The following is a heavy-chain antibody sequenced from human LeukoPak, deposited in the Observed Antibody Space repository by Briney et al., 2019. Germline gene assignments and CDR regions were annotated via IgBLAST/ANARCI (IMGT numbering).Heavy chain of an antibody. J-gene: IGHJ5*02. Sequence: SETLSLTCAVYGGSFSGYYWSWIREPPGKGLEWIGEINHSGSTNYNPSLKSRVTISVDTSKNQFSLKLSSVTAADTAVYYCARGRGPFDPWGQGTLVTVSS. D-gene: IGHD3-10*01. CDR2: INHSGST. CDR1: GGSFSGYY. CDR3: ARGRGPFDP. V-gene: IGHV4-34*01.